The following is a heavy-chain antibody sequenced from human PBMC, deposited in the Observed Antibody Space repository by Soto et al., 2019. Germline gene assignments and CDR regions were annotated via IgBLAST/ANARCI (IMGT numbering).Heavy chain of an antibody. J-gene: IGHJ4*02. D-gene: IGHD1-26*01. CDR3: ARDLLSGSFPLANY. Sequence: GASVKVSCKASGYIFRSYGINWVRQAPGQGLEWMAWISTYSGNRNYAQKFQDRVIMTTDTSTNTAYMELRFLRSDDTAVYYCARDLLSGSFPLANYWGQGTQVTVS. V-gene: IGHV1-18*01. CDR2: ISTYSGNR. CDR1: GYIFRSYG.